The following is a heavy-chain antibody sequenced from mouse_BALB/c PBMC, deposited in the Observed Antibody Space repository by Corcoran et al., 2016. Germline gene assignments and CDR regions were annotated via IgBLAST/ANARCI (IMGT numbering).Heavy chain of an antibody. CDR1: VYTVTNAG. CDR2: INTHSGVQ. CDR3: ARNYGSNYWYFYV. D-gene: IGHD1-1*01. Sequence: QIHLVQSGPELKKPGETVRISCKASVYTVTNAGMQWVQKMPGKGLKWIGWINTHSGVQKYAEDFKGRFAFSLETSASTPYLQIINRKNEDTATYFCARNYGSNYWYFYVWGAETTFTVSS. V-gene: IGHV9-4*02. J-gene: IGHJ1*01.